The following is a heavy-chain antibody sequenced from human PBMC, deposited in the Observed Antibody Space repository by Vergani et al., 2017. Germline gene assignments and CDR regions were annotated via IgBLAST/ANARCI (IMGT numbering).Heavy chain of an antibody. J-gene: IGHJ4*02. Sequence: QVQLVQSGDEVKKPGASVKVSCKASGYTFTSYGISWVRQAPGQGLEWMGWISAHNGNTNYTPRLQGRVSMTTDASTSTAYMELRSLRSDDTAVYYCARGMWYTSPRHGDDWGQGTLVTVSS. CDR3: ARGMWYTSPRHGDD. CDR2: ISAHNGNT. D-gene: IGHD6-19*01. CDR1: GYTFTSYG. V-gene: IGHV1-18*01.